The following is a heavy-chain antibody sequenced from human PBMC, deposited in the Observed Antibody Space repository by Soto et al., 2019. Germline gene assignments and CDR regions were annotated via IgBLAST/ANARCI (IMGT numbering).Heavy chain of an antibody. D-gene: IGHD3-22*01. Sequence: ASVKVSCKVSGYTLTELSMHWVRQAPGKGLEWMGGFDPEDGETIYAQKFQGRVTMTEDTSTDTAYMELSSLRSEDTGVYYCATAPYYYDSSGYYNDYWGQGTLVTVSS. J-gene: IGHJ4*02. CDR2: FDPEDGET. V-gene: IGHV1-24*01. CDR3: ATAPYYYDSSGYYNDY. CDR1: GYTLTELS.